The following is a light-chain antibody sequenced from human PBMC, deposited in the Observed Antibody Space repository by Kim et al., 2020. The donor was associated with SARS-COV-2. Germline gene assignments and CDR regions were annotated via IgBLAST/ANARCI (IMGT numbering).Light chain of an antibody. CDR2: SNH. Sequence: GQRVTIACTASSSNIGSNTVNWDQQLPGTAPKLLIYSNHQRPSGVPDRFAGSKSGTSASLGISGLQSEDEADYYCAAWDDSLNGVVFGGGTQLTVL. CDR1: SSNIGSNT. CDR3: AAWDDSLNGVV. V-gene: IGLV1-44*01. J-gene: IGLJ2*01.